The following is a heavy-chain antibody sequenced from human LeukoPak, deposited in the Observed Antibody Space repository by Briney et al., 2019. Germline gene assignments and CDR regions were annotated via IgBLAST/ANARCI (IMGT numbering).Heavy chain of an antibody. CDR2: ISSSGGTI. CDR3: ASGAQSDY. V-gene: IGHV3-48*03. D-gene: IGHD1-26*01. Sequence: GGSLRLSCAASGSTFSTYEMNWVRQAPGKGLEWVSYISSSGGTIYYADSVKGRFTISRDNAKNSLYLQMNSLRVEDTALYYCASGAQSDYWGQGTLVTVSS. CDR1: GSTFSTYE. J-gene: IGHJ4*02.